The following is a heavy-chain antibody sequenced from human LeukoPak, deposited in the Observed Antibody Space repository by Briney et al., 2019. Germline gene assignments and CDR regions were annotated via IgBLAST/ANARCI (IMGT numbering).Heavy chain of an antibody. J-gene: IGHJ5*02. CDR3: ARWEGVPYNWFDP. CDR2: IYYSGST. D-gene: IGHD1-26*01. Sequence: SSQTLSLTCAVSGGSISSGGYYWSWIRQPPGKGLEWIGYIYYSGSTNYNPSLKSRVTISVDTSKNQFSLKLNSVTATGTAVYYCARWEGVPYNWFDPWGQGTLVTVSS. CDR1: GGSISSGGYY. V-gene: IGHV4-61*08.